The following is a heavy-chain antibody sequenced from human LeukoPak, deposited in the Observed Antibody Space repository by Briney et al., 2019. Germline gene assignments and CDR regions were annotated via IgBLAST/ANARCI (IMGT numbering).Heavy chain of an antibody. V-gene: IGHV4-59*01. J-gene: IGHJ6*03. CDR1: GGSISSYY. CDR2: IYYSGST. CDR3: ARGDMTTWLPTGYMDV. Sequence: PSETLSLTCTVSGGSISSYYWSWIRQPPGKGLEWIGYIYYSGSTNYNPSLKSRVTISVDTSKNQFSLKLSSVTAADTAVYYCARGDMTTWLPTGYMDVWGKGTTVTVSS. D-gene: IGHD3-16*01.